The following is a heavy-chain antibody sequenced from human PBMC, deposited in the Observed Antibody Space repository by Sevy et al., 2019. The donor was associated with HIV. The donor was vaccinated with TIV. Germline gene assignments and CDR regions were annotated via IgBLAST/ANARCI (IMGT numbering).Heavy chain of an antibody. V-gene: IGHV3-48*02. Sequence: GGSLRLSCAASRLTFSSSSVNWVRQAPGKGLEWVSYISSSSTTIYYADSVKGRFTISRDNAKNSLYLQINSLRDEDTAVHYCARGFMGADYYYGMDVWGQGTTVTVSS. J-gene: IGHJ6*02. CDR3: ARGFMGADYYYGMDV. D-gene: IGHD3-3*01. CDR1: RLTFSSSS. CDR2: ISSSSTTI.